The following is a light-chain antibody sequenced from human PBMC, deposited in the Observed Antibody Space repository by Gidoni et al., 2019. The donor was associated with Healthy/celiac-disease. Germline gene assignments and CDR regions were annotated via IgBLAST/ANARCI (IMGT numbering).Light chain of an antibody. Sequence: EIVLTQSPGTLSLSPGERATLSCRASQSVSSSYLAWYQQKPGQALRLLIYGASSRATGMPDRFSGSGSGTDFTLTISRLEPEDFAVYYCQQYGSSPLTFGGGTKVEI. CDR2: GAS. V-gene: IGKV3-20*01. J-gene: IGKJ4*01. CDR1: QSVSSSY. CDR3: QQYGSSPLT.